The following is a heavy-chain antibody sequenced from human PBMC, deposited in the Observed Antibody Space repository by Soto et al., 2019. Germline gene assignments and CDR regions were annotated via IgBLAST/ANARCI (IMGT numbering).Heavy chain of an antibody. CDR1: GFSFSTYA. J-gene: IGHJ6*02. CDR2: ISSSGGST. D-gene: IGHD2-2*01. V-gene: IGHV3-23*01. Sequence: PGGSLRLSCAASGFSFSTYAMSWVRQAPGKGLEWVSTISSSGGSTYYADSVRGRFTISRDNSKNTLYLQMNSLRAEDTAVYYCAKAMGHCSSSGCQTYYYYSMDVWGQGTTVTVSS. CDR3: AKAMGHCSSSGCQTYYYYSMDV.